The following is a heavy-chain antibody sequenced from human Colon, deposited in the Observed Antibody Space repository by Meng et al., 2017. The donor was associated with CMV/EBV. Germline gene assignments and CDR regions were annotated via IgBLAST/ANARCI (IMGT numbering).Heavy chain of an antibody. CDR2: IGRGSGA. CDR3: ARDRWFTF. D-gene: IGHD2-15*01. J-gene: IGHJ4*02. Sequence: EVQLLEFGGGWVQPGGSMRLSCAASGFTFTSYDMSWVRQAPGKGLEWVSTIGRGSGANYADSVKGRFTMSRDNSKNTVYLEMNNLRAEDTAIYYCARDRWFTFWGQGVLVTVSS. V-gene: IGHV3-23*01. CDR1: GFTFTSYD.